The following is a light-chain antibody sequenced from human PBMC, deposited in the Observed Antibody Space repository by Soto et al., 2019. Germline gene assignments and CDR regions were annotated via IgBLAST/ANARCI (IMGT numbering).Light chain of an antibody. CDR3: QQSYSTPFT. V-gene: IGKV1-39*01. CDR1: QSISSY. CDR2: AAS. J-gene: IGKJ3*01. Sequence: DIQMTQSPSSLSASVGDRVTITCRASQSISSYLNWYQQKPGKAPKLLIYAASSLQSGVPSRFSGSGSGTDFPLSLSSLQPEDFATYYGQQSYSTPFTFGPGTKVDIK.